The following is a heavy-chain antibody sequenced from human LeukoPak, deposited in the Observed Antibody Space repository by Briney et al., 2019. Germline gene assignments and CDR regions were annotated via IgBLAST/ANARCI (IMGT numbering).Heavy chain of an antibody. CDR3: ARRRGYSYGYTVRGWYFDL. V-gene: IGHV4-34*01. CDR2: INHSGST. J-gene: IGHJ2*01. CDR1: GGSFSGYY. D-gene: IGHD5-18*01. Sequence: SETLSLTCAVYGGSFSGYYWSWIRQPPGKGLEWIEEINHSGSTNYNPSLKSRVTISVDTSKNQFSLKLSSVTAADTAVYYCARRRGYSYGYTVRGWYFDLWGRGTLVTVSS.